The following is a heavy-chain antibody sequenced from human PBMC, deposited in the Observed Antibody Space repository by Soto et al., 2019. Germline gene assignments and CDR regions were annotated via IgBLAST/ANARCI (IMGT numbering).Heavy chain of an antibody. D-gene: IGHD2-2*01. CDR2: IYYSGST. V-gene: IGHV4-30-4*01. Sequence: PSETLSLTCTVSGGSISSGDYYWSWIRQPPGKGLEWIGYIYYSGSTYYNPSLKSRVTISVDTSKNQFSLKLSSVTAADTAVYYCARDASCSSTSCYLNDGMDVWGQGTTVTVSS. J-gene: IGHJ6*02. CDR1: GGSISSGDYY. CDR3: ARDASCSSTSCYLNDGMDV.